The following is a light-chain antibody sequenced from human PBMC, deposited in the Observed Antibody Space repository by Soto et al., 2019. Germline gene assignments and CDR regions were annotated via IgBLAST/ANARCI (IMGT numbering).Light chain of an antibody. Sequence: QSVLTQPPSASGTPGQRVTISCSGSGSSIGTNTVNWYRQLPGTAPKLLIYGDNQRPSGVPDRFSGSKSGTSASLAISGLQSEDEAEYYCAAWDGSLNTVLFGGGTQLTVL. J-gene: IGLJ2*01. CDR2: GDN. V-gene: IGLV1-44*01. CDR3: AAWDGSLNTVL. CDR1: GSSIGTNT.